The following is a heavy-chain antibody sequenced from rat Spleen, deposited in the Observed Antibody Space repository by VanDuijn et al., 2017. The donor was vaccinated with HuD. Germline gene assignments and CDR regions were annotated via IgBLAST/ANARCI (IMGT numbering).Heavy chain of an antibody. J-gene: IGHJ2*01. CDR3: TRERERSPYYFTY. V-gene: IGHV2-30*01. D-gene: IGHD3-8*01. Sequence: VRLQESGPGLVKPSQTLSLTCTVSGFSLTNYNVHWVRQPTGKGLEWMGVIWTGGGTDYTSAIKSRLSISRDTSKSQVFLKMNSLQTEDTAIYFCTRERERSPYYFTYWGQGVMVTVSS. CDR2: IWTGGGT. CDR1: GFSLTNYN.